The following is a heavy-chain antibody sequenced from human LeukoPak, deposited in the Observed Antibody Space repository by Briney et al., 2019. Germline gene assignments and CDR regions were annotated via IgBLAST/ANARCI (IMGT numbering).Heavy chain of an antibody. CDR1: GYTFTSYG. Sequence: ASVKVSCKASGYTFTSYGISWVRQAPGQGLEWMGWISAYNGTTNYAQKLQGRVTMTTDTSTSTAYMELRSLRSDDTAVYYCARDLIAYCGGDRYSGYWGQGTLVTVSS. J-gene: IGHJ4*02. CDR2: ISAYNGTT. CDR3: ARDLIAYCGGDRYSGY. D-gene: IGHD2-21*02. V-gene: IGHV1-18*01.